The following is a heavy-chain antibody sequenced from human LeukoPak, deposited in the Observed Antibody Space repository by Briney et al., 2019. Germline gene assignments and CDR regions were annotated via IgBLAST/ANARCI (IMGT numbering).Heavy chain of an antibody. CDR2: INHSGST. Sequence: KSSETLSLTCAVYGGSFSGYYWSWIRQPPGKGLEWIGEINHSGSTNYNPSLKSRVTISVDTSKNQFSLKLSSVTAADTAVYYCARWYSSGWAFDYWGQGTLVTVSS. CDR1: GGSFSGYY. J-gene: IGHJ4*02. CDR3: ARWYSSGWAFDY. V-gene: IGHV4-34*01. D-gene: IGHD6-19*01.